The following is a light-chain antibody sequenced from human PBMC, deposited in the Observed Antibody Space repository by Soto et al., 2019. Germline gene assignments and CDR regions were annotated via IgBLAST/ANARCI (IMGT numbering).Light chain of an antibody. Sequence: DIQMTQSPSSLSASVGDRVTITCRASQSISSYLNWYQQKPGKAPKLLIYAASSVQSGVPSRFNGSGSGTDFTLTISSLQPEDFATYYCQQSYSTPRTFGQGTKVDIK. J-gene: IGKJ1*01. CDR2: AAS. CDR1: QSISSY. V-gene: IGKV1-39*01. CDR3: QQSYSTPRT.